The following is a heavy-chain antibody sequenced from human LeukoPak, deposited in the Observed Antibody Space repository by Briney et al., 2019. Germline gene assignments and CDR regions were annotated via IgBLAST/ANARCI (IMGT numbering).Heavy chain of an antibody. CDR2: INHSGNT. CDR3: ARVPARWSPFDY. D-gene: IGHD4-23*01. J-gene: IGHJ4*02. V-gene: IGHV4-34*01. CDR1: GGSFSGYY. Sequence: PSETLSLTCAVYGGSFSGYYWSWLRQPPGKGLEWIGEINHSGNTNYNPSLKSRVTISVDTSKDQFSLKVSSVTAADTAVYYCARVPARWSPFDYWGQGTLVTVSS.